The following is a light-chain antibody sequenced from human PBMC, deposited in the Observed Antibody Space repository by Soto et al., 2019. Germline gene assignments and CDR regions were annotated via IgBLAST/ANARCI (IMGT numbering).Light chain of an antibody. J-gene: IGKJ5*01. CDR1: QSVSDK. CDR3: QQYHYWPIT. V-gene: IGKV3-15*01. Sequence: EVLMTQSPDTLYMSPGERVTLSCRASQSVSDKLAWYQQKPGQAPRLILYGASTRATGFPARFSGSGSGTEFTLTISSLQSEDFAVYLCQQYHYWPITFGQGTRLEIK. CDR2: GAS.